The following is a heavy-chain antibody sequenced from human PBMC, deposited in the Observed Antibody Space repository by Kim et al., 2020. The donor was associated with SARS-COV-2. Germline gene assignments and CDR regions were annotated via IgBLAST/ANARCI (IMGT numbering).Heavy chain of an antibody. CDR2: YN. D-gene: IGHD3-16*01. CDR3: ARGASRSLDY. V-gene: IGHV6-1*01. J-gene: IGHJ4*02. Sequence: YNDYKDLMNSRMTINPDVSKNQFSLQLKSVTPEDTAVYYCARGASRSLDYWGQGTLVTVSS.